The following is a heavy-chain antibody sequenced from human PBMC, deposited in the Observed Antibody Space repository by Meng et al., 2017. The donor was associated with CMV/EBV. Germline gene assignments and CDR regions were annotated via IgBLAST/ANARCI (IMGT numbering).Heavy chain of an antibody. Sequence: GESLKISCAASGFTFSSYAMHLVRQAPGKGLEWVAVISYDGSNKYYADSVKGRFTISRDNSKNTLYLQMNSLRAEDTAVYYCARDTPRGYFDWLLDKTADYYYYYGMDVWGQGTMVTVSS. J-gene: IGHJ6*02. CDR2: ISYDGSNK. V-gene: IGHV3-30*04. D-gene: IGHD3-9*01. CDR3: ARDTPRGYFDWLLDKTADYYYYYGMDV. CDR1: GFTFSSYA.